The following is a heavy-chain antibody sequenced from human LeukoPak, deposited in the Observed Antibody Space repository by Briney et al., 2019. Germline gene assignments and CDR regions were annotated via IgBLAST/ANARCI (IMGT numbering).Heavy chain of an antibody. CDR1: GFTFSNYW. J-gene: IGHJ4*02. CDR2: IKPDGSAD. Sequence: GGSLRLSCAASGFTFSNYWMSWVRQAPGKGLEWVANIKPDGSADYYVNSLKGRFTISRDNAKNSLFLEMISLTAEDTAVYYXXREGTTLWNNFDSWGQGTLVTVSS. V-gene: IGHV3-7*01. CDR3: XREGTTLWNNFDS. D-gene: IGHD1-1*01.